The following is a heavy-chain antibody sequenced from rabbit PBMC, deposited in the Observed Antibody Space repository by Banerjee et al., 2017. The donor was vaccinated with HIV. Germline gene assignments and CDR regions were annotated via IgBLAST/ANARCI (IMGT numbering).Heavy chain of an antibody. V-gene: IGHV1S40*01. CDR2: IYTGHGGT. J-gene: IGHJ4*01. CDR1: GFSYSGGTD. Sequence: QSLEESGGDLVKPGASLTLTCKASGFSYSGGTDMCWVRQAPGKGLEWIACIYTGHGGTYYASWARGRFTISKTSSTTVTLQMTSLTAADTATYFCARDLGGSSDLWGPGTLVTVS. CDR3: ARDLGGSSDL. D-gene: IGHD8-1*01.